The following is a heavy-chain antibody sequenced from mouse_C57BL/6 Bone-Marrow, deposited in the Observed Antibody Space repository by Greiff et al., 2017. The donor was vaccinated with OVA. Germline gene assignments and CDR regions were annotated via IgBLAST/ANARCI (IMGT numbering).Heavy chain of an antibody. D-gene: IGHD2-4*01. CDR2: IDPSDSET. Sequence: QVQLQQPGAELVRPGSSVKLSCKASGYTFTSYWMHWVKQRPIQGLEWIGNIDPSDSETHYNQKFKDKATLTVDKSSSTAYMQRSSLTSEDSAVYYCARSRGDYDGGFAYWGQGTLVTVSA. J-gene: IGHJ3*01. V-gene: IGHV1-52*01. CDR3: ARSRGDYDGGFAY. CDR1: GYTFTSYW.